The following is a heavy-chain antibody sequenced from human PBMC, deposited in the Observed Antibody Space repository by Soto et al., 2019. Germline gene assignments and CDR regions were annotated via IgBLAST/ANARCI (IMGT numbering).Heavy chain of an antibody. Sequence: QVQLQESGPGLVEPSQTLSLVCSVSGDPLSYGGYYWIWVRQSPGKALEWIGFVYHTGATYYHPYLESRVTMAVDMSKNEFSLKLSSVTAADAATYYCAREGHSSWEWLDPWGQGVLVTVSS. J-gene: IGHJ5*02. D-gene: IGHD1-26*01. CDR1: GDPLSYGGYY. V-gene: IGHV4-31*03. CDR2: VYHTGAT. CDR3: AREGHSSWEWLDP.